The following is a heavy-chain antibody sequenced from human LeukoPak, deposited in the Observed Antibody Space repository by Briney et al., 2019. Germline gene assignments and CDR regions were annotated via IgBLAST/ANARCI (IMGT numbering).Heavy chain of an antibody. J-gene: IGHJ4*02. Sequence: SETLSLTCTVSGGSISSGSYYWSWIRQPAGKGLEWIGRIYTSGSTNYNPSLKSRVTISVDTSKNQFSLKLSSVTAADTAMYYCARDGGVVPAAFPFDYWGQGTLVTVSS. D-gene: IGHD2-2*01. CDR3: ARDGGVVPAAFPFDY. CDR1: GGSISSGSYY. CDR2: IYTSGST. V-gene: IGHV4-61*02.